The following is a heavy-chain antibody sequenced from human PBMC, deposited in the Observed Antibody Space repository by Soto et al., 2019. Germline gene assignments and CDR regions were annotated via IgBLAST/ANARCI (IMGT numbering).Heavy chain of an antibody. CDR2: IYYSGST. J-gene: IGHJ3*02. D-gene: IGHD2-15*01. V-gene: IGHV4-39*01. CDR3: ARPREGYCSGGSCLDAFDI. Sequence: SETLSLTCTVSGGSISSSSYYWGWIRQPPGKGLEWIGSIYYSGSTYYNPSLKSRVTISVDTSKNQFSLKLSSVTAADTAVYYCARPREGYCSGGSCLDAFDIWGQGTMVTVSS. CDR1: GGSISSSSYY.